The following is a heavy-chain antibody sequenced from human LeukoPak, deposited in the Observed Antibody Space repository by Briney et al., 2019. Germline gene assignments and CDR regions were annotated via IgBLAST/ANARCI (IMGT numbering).Heavy chain of an antibody. J-gene: IGHJ6*02. CDR3: ARGYCSSTSCYAFRSYYYYGMDV. CDR1: GGSFSGYY. V-gene: IGHV4-34*01. Sequence: SETLSLTCAVYGGSFSGYYWSWIRQPPGKGLEWIGEINRSGSTNYNPSLKSRVTISVDTSKNQFSLKLSSVTAADTAVYYCARGYCSSTSCYAFRSYYYYGMDVWGQGTTVTVSS. D-gene: IGHD2-2*01. CDR2: INRSGST.